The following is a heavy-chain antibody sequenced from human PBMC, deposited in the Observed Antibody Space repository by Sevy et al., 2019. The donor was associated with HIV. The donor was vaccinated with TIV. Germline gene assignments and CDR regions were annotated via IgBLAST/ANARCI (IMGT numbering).Heavy chain of an antibody. V-gene: IGHV3-23*01. CDR2: ISGSGGST. CDR3: AKGLHIHLTVPDYFDY. J-gene: IGHJ4*02. Sequence: GGSLRLSCAASGFTFSSYAMSWVRQAPGKGLEWVSAISGSGGSTYYADSVKGRFTISRDNSNNTLYLQMNSLRAEDTAVYYCAKGLHIHLTVPDYFDYWGQGTLVTVSS. D-gene: IGHD4-17*01. CDR1: GFTFSSYA.